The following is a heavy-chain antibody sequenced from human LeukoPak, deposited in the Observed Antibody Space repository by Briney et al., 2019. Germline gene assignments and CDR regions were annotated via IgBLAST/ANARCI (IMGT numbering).Heavy chain of an antibody. CDR2: INHSGST. V-gene: IGHV4-34*01. CDR1: GGSFSGYY. D-gene: IGHD3-22*01. CDR3: ARADSSGYYYFDY. J-gene: IGHJ4*02. Sequence: SETLSLTCAVYGGSFSGYYWSWIRQPPGKGVEWIGEINHSGSTNYNPSLKSRVTISVDTSKNQFSLKLSSVTAADTAVYYCARADSSGYYYFDYWGQGTLVTVSS.